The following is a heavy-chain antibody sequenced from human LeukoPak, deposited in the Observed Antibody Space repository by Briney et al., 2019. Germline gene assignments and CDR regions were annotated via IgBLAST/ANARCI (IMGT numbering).Heavy chain of an antibody. V-gene: IGHV3-66*01. CDR3: PSKLTTGS. CDR2: IYSGGTT. CDR1: GFTVSSNY. D-gene: IGHD4-17*01. J-gene: IGHJ5*02. Sequence: GGSLRLSCLVSGFTVSSNYMSWVRQTPGKGLEWVSGIYSGGTTKYDASARGGFTIYSKTSKNNLHFHLNSLRVGDTSVYYCPSKLTTGSWGQGTLVTVSS.